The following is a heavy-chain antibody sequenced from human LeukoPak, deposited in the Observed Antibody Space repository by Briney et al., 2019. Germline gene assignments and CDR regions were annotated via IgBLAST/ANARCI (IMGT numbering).Heavy chain of an antibody. V-gene: IGHV1-24*01. D-gene: IGHD3-9*01. CDR3: ATHYDISTGYYSGFYGMDV. CDR1: GYTLTELS. J-gene: IGHJ6*02. CDR2: FDPEDGKT. Sequence: ASVKVSCKVSGYTLTELSMHWVRQAPGKGPEWMGGFDPEDGKTIYAQRFQGRVTMTEDTSTDTAYMELSSLRSEDTAVYYCATHYDISTGYYSGFYGMDVWGQGTTVTVSS.